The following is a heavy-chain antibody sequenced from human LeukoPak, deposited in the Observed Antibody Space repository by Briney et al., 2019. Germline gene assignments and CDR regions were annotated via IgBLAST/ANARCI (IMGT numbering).Heavy chain of an antibody. CDR3: ARVGDNYDRSGYYFDY. CDR1: GGSISSYY. CDR2: IHYSGST. J-gene: IGHJ4*02. D-gene: IGHD3-22*01. V-gene: IGHV4-59*01. Sequence: PSETLSLTCIVSGGSISSYYWTWMRQPPGKGLEWIGYIHYSGSTNYNPSLKSRVTISVDTSKNQFSLNLSSVTAADTAVYYCARVGDNYDRSGYYFDYWGQGTLVTVSS.